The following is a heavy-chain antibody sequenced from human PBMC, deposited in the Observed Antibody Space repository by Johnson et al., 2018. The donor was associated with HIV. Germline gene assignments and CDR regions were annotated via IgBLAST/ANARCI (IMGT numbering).Heavy chain of an antibody. V-gene: IGHV3-11*04. Sequence: QVQLVESGGGLVQPGGSLRLSCAASGFTFNDYYMGWIRQAPGKGLEWVSIISSSGRTIYYGDSVKGRFTISRDNAKNSLYLQMNSLRAEDTAVYYCVREEGNDILTRGDAFDIWGQGTLVTVSS. CDR2: ISSSGRTI. D-gene: IGHD3-9*01. CDR3: VREEGNDILTRGDAFDI. J-gene: IGHJ3*02. CDR1: GFTFNDYY.